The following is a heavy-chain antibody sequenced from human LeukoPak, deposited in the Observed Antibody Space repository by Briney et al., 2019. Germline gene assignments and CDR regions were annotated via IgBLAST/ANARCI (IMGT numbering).Heavy chain of an antibody. Sequence: SETLSLTCTVSGGSISSGDYYWSWLRQPPGKGLEWIGYIYYTGSTNYNPSLKSRVTISIDTSKNQFSLKLSSVTAADTAVYYCARDYGDQLDWYFDLWGRGTLVTVSS. CDR3: ARDYGDQLDWYFDL. J-gene: IGHJ2*01. V-gene: IGHV4-61*08. D-gene: IGHD4-17*01. CDR2: IYYTGST. CDR1: GGSISSGDYY.